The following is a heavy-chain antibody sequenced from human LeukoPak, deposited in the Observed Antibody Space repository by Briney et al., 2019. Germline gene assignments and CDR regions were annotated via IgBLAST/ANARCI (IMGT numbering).Heavy chain of an antibody. J-gene: IGHJ4*02. Sequence: PSETLSLTCAVSGGSISTNNYYWGWIRQPPGKGLEWIGNIIYSGSTYYSPSLKSRVTISLDTSRNQFSLKLSTVTAADTAVYYCARVGVATSIDYWGQGTLVTVSS. CDR2: IIYSGST. D-gene: IGHD5-12*01. CDR3: ARVGVATSIDY. CDR1: GGSISTNNYY. V-gene: IGHV4-39*07.